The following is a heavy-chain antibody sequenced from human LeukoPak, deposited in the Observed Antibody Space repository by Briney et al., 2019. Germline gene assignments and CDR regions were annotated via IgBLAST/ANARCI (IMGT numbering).Heavy chain of an antibody. V-gene: IGHV3-23*01. CDR1: GFTFNNYA. CDR3: AKRSSTSSGYFDF. Sequence: GGSLRLSCTASGFTFNNYAMTWVRQAPGKGLEWVSAITGSGAYTNYADSVKGRFTISRDNSKNMIYLQMNSLRAEDTAIYYCAKRSSTSSGYFDFWGRGTLVTVSS. CDR2: ITGSGAYT. D-gene: IGHD3-22*01. J-gene: IGHJ4*02.